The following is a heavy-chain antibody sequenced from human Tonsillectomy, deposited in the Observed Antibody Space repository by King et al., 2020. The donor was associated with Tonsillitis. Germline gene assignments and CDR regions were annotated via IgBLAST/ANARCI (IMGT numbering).Heavy chain of an antibody. J-gene: IGHJ5*02. CDR3: ATAPEVYADPASDSCFDP. CDR2: ISADGRGT. Sequence: VQLVESGGDLVQPGGSLRLSCAASGFTFTSYWMHWVRQAPGKGLMWVSRISADGRGTSYADSVKGRFTISRDNAKNILYMQMNSLRVEDTAVYYCATAPEVYADPASDSCFDPWGQGTLVTVSS. D-gene: IGHD4-17*01. V-gene: IGHV3-74*01. CDR1: GFTFTSYW.